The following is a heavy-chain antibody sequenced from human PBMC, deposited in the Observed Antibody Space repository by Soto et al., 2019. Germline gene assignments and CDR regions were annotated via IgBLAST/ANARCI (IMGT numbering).Heavy chain of an antibody. J-gene: IGHJ6*02. V-gene: IGHV4-59*08. Sequence: QVQLQESGPGLVKPSETLSLSCTVSGGSISSYYWSWFRQSPGKRMEWIGYVHHSWGSSYNPSLQRRGAIAVDTSKRQFSLKVPSVTATDTAVYYCARQGLGPLHGLVDVWGQGTTVTVSS. CDR2: VHHSWGS. D-gene: IGHD1-26*01. CDR1: GGSISSYY. CDR3: ARQGLGPLHGLVDV.